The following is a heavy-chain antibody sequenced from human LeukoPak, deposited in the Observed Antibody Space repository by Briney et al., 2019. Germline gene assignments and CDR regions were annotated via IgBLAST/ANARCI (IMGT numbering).Heavy chain of an antibody. Sequence: MASETLSLTGAVSDDSFSSHYWTWIRQPPGKGLEWIGYISYIGSTNYNPSLKSRVTISIDTSKNQFSLKLSSVTAADTAVYYCARDLVTVTKGFDIWGQGTMVSVSS. J-gene: IGHJ3*02. D-gene: IGHD4-17*01. V-gene: IGHV4-59*11. CDR3: ARDLVTVTKGFDI. CDR1: DDSFSSHY. CDR2: ISYIGST.